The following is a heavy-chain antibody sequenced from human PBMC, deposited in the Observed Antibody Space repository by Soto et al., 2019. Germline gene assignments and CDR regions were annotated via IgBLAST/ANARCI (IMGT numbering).Heavy chain of an antibody. V-gene: IGHV3-23*01. J-gene: IGHJ5*02. D-gene: IGHD7-27*01. CDR1: GLTFRNYA. CDR3: AKEAVASEQVPLPGES. CDR2: ISGSGSMK. Sequence: HPXGSLRVSCTASGLTFRNYAMTWVRQAPGRGLEWVSGISGSGSMKYYADSVKGRFTISRDNSKNMLFLQMDSLRDEDTAMYHCAKEAVASEQVPLPGESWGQGTMVTVS.